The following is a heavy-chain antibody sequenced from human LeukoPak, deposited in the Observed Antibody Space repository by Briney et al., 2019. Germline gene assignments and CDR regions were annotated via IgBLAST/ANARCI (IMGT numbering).Heavy chain of an antibody. CDR2: ISAYTGNT. V-gene: IGHV1-18*01. D-gene: IGHD1-26*01. Sequence: GASVKVSCKTSGYTFTSYGISWVRQAPGQGLEWMGGISAYTGNTNYAQKLQGRVTMTTDTSTSTAYMELRSLRSDDTAGYYCARARIVGATTGKHNWFDPWGQGTLVTVSS. J-gene: IGHJ5*02. CDR1: GYTFTSYG. CDR3: ARARIVGATTGKHNWFDP.